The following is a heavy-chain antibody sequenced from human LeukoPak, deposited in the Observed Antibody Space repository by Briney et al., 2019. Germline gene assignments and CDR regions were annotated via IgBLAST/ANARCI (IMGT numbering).Heavy chain of an antibody. D-gene: IGHD4-11*01. CDR1: GFSFSTYS. CDR2: ISSRSNTI. V-gene: IGHV3-48*01. CDR3: ARDRPIFSNLPI. Sequence: GGSLRLSCAASGFSFSTYSMNWVRQAPGKGLEWVSYISSRSNTINYAESVKGRFTISRDNSKSTVYLQMNSLRAEDTAVYYCARDRPIFSNLPIWGQGTTVTVSS. J-gene: IGHJ6*02.